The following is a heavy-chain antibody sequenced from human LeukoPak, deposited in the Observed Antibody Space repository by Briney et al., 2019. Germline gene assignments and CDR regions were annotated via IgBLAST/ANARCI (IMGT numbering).Heavy chain of an antibody. Sequence: GGSLRFSCAASGFTFSSYGMHWVRQAPGKGLEWVAVISYDGSNKYYADSVKGRFTISRDNSKNTLYLQMNSLRAEDTAVYYCAKDPTYCSSTSCYLTNYYYYGMDVWGQGTTVTVSS. D-gene: IGHD2-2*01. CDR1: GFTFSSYG. CDR3: AKDPTYCSSTSCYLTNYYYYGMDV. J-gene: IGHJ6*02. CDR2: ISYDGSNK. V-gene: IGHV3-30*18.